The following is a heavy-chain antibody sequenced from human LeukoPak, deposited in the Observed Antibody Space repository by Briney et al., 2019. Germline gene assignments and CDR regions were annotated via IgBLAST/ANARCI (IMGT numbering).Heavy chain of an antibody. CDR3: ARVRGEYYDYVWGSYRSNWFDP. CDR2: IYHSGST. J-gene: IGHJ5*02. V-gene: IGHV4-38-2*01. D-gene: IGHD3-16*02. Sequence: PSETLSLTCAVSGYSISSGYYWGWIRQPPGKGLELIGSIYHSGSTYYNPSLKSRVTISVDTSKNQFSLKLSSVTAADTAVYYCARVRGEYYDYVWGSYRSNWFDPWGQGTLVTVSS. CDR1: GYSISSGYY.